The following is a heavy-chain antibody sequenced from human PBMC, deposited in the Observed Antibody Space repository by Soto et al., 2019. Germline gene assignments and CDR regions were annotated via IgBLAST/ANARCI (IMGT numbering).Heavy chain of an antibody. Sequence: QVQLVQSGAEVKKPGSSVKVSCKASGGSLSNYGISWVRQAPGQGLEWMGAIIPVFGTPNYAQKFQDRVTITAGESTTTVYMKVRSLTSEDMAMYYWASGDATKIVVTTYFAMDVWGQVTTVTVSS. V-gene: IGHV1-69*12. D-gene: IGHD3-22*01. J-gene: IGHJ6*01. CDR1: GGSLSNYG. CDR2: IIPVFGTP. CDR3: ASGDATKIVVTTYFAMDV.